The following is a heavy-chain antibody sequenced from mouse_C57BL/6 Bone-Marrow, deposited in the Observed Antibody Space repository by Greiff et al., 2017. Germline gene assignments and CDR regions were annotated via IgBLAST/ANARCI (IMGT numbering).Heavy chain of an antibody. D-gene: IGHD5-1*01. CDR3: ARSSTFFYYFDY. CDR1: GYTFTTYP. V-gene: IGHV1-47*01. J-gene: IGHJ2*01. Sequence: QVHVKQSGAELVKPGASVKMSCKASGYTFTTYPIEWMKQNHGKSLEWIGNFHPYNDDTKYNEKFKGKATLTVEKSSNTFYLELSRLTSDDSAVYYCARSSTFFYYFDYWGQGTTLTVSS. CDR2: FHPYNDDT.